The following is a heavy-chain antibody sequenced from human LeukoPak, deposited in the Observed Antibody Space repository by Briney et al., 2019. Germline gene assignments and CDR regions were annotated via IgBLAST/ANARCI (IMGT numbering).Heavy chain of an antibody. CDR2: ISAYNGNT. V-gene: IGHV1-18*04. CDR1: GYTFTGYY. D-gene: IGHD6-19*01. J-gene: IGHJ4*02. Sequence: ASVKVSCKASGYTFTGYYMHWVRQAPGQGLEWMGWISAYNGNTNYAQKLQGRVTMTTDTSTSTAYMELRSLRSDDTAVYYCARDRAVAGPYHFDYWGQGTLVTVSS. CDR3: ARDRAVAGPYHFDY.